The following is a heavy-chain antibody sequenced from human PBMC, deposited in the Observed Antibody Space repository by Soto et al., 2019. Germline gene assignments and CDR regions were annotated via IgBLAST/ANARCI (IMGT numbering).Heavy chain of an antibody. J-gene: IGHJ5*02. CDR2: VYYSGST. Sequence: SETLSLTCTVSGGSISSGGYYWIWIRQHPGKGLEWIGYVYYSGSTNYNPSLKSRVTISVDTSKNQFSLKLSSVTAADTAVYYCARQVQLLAVGFDPWGQGTLVTVSS. D-gene: IGHD2-2*01. V-gene: IGHV4-61*08. CDR3: ARQVQLLAVGFDP. CDR1: GGSISSGGYY.